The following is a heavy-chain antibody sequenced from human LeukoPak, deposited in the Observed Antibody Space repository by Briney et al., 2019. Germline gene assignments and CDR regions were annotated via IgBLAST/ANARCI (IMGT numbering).Heavy chain of an antibody. V-gene: IGHV3-13*01. Sequence: GGSLRLSCAASGFTFSDYDMHCVRRSTGKGLEWVSAIGTTGDTYYTGSVKGRFTISRENAKNSLYLQMNSLRAGDTAVYYCARVAKERVGGVYYFDYWGQGTLVTVSS. CDR3: ARVAKERVGGVYYFDY. CDR1: GFTFSDYD. CDR2: IGTTGDT. D-gene: IGHD1-1*01. J-gene: IGHJ4*02.